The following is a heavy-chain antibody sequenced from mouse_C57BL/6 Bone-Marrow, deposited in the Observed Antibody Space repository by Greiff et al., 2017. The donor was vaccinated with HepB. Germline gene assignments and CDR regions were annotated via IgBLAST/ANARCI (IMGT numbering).Heavy chain of an antibody. J-gene: IGHJ2*01. V-gene: IGHV1-54*01. CDR3: ARRVVATPYYFDY. D-gene: IGHD1-1*01. Sequence: VHLVESGAELVRPGTSVKVSCKASGYAFTNYLIEWVKQRPGQGLEWIGVINPGSGGTNYNEKFKGKATLTADKSSSTAYMQLSSLTSEDSAVYFCARRVVATPYYFDYWGQGTTLTVSS. CDR2: INPGSGGT. CDR1: GYAFTNYL.